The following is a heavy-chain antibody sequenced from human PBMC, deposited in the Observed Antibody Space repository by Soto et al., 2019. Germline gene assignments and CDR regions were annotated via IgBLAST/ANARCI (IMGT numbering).Heavy chain of an antibody. Sequence: GGSLRLSCAASGFTFSSYSMNWVRQAPGKGLEWVSSISSSSSYIYYADSVKGRFTISRDNAKNSLYLQMNSLRAEDTAVYYCARDLITIFGVVKNYYGMDVWGQGTTVTVSS. CDR2: ISSSSSYI. V-gene: IGHV3-21*01. J-gene: IGHJ6*02. D-gene: IGHD3-3*01. CDR1: GFTFSSYS. CDR3: ARDLITIFGVVKNYYGMDV.